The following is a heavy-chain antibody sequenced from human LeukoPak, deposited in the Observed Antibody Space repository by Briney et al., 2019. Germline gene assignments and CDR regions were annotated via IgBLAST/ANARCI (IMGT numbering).Heavy chain of an antibody. D-gene: IGHD6-19*01. CDR2: ISAYNGNT. CDR1: GYTFTTYG. V-gene: IGHV1-18*01. CDR3: ARDQGAVAGTGDFDY. Sequence: ASVKVSCKASGYTFTTYGISWVRQAPGQGLEWMGWISAYNGNTNYAQKLQGRVTMTTDTSTSTAYMELRSLRSDDTAVYYCARDQGAVAGTGDFDYWGQGTLVTVSS. J-gene: IGHJ4*02.